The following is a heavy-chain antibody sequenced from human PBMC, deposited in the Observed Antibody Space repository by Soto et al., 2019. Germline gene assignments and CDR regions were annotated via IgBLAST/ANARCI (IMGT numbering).Heavy chain of an antibody. Sequence: LRLSCAASGFTFSSYVMHWVRQAPGKGLEWVAVMSYDGSNKYYADSVKGRFTISRDNSKNTLYLQMNSLRAEDTAVYYCAKDLSGVDSSGYYSLGGPYYYGMDVWGQGTTVTVSS. CDR3: AKDLSGVDSSGYYSLGGPYYYGMDV. J-gene: IGHJ6*02. V-gene: IGHV3-30*18. D-gene: IGHD3-22*01. CDR1: GFTFSSYV. CDR2: MSYDGSNK.